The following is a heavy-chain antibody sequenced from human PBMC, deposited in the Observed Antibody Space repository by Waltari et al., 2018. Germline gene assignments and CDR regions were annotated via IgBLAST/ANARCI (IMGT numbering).Heavy chain of an antibody. Sequence: QVQLQESGPGLVKPSETLSLTCAVSGYSISSGYYWGWIRQPPGKGLEWIGSIYHSGSTYYNPSLKSRVTISVDPSKNQFSLKLGSVTAADTAVYYCARAPRDDAFDIWGQGTMVTVSS. V-gene: IGHV4-38-2*01. CDR3: ARAPRDDAFDI. CDR1: GYSISSGYY. J-gene: IGHJ3*02. CDR2: IYHSGST.